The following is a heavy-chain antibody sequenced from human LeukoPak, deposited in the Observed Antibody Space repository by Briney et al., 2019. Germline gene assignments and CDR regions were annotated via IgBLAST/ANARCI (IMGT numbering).Heavy chain of an antibody. Sequence: WVRQPPGKGLEWVSAISGSGGSTYYADSVKGRFTISRDNSKNTLYLQMNSLRAEDTAVYYCAKDRCGGDCYFFDYWGQGTLVTVSS. J-gene: IGHJ4*02. D-gene: IGHD2-21*02. CDR2: ISGSGGST. V-gene: IGHV3-23*01. CDR3: AKDRCGGDCYFFDY.